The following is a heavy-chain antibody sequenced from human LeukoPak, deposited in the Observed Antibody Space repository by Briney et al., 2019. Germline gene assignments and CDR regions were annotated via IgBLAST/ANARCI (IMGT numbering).Heavy chain of an antibody. D-gene: IGHD3-16*01. Sequence: SVKVSCKASGDSISNYAVSWMRQAPGQGFEWMGGIIPIFGTADYAQKFQGRVTITADQSTSTTYMALSSLKSEDTATYYCTTRACHAGGCSSSFYYYYGLHFWGQGTTVSVSS. CDR3: TTRACHAGGCSSSFYYYYGLHF. V-gene: IGHV1-69*13. J-gene: IGHJ6*02. CDR2: IIPIFGTA. CDR1: GDSISNYA.